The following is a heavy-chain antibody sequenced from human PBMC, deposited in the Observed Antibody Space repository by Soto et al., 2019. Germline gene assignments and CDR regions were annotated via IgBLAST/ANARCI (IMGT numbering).Heavy chain of an antibody. CDR3: ARGGEITMVRGAIIPYYYYYGMDV. CDR1: GGTFSSYA. D-gene: IGHD3-10*01. V-gene: IGHV1-69*13. CDR2: IIPIFGTA. J-gene: IGHJ6*02. Sequence: SVKVSCKASGGTFSSYAISWVRQAPGQGLEWMGGIIPIFGTANYAQKFQGRVTITADESTSTAYMELSSLRSEDTAVYYCARGGEITMVRGAIIPYYYYYGMDVWG.